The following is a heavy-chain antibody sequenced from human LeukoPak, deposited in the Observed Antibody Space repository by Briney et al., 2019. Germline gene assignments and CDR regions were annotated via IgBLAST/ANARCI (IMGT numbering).Heavy chain of an antibody. D-gene: IGHD5-24*01. CDR2: IYYSGSI. CDR3: ARVRSRDGLDY. Sequence: SETLSLTCTVSGGSISGYYWSWIRQPPGQGLEWIGYIYYSGSINYNPSLKSRVTISVDTSKNQFSLKLSTVTAADTAVYYCARVRSRDGLDYWGQGTLVTVSS. CDR1: GGSISGYY. J-gene: IGHJ4*02. V-gene: IGHV4-59*01.